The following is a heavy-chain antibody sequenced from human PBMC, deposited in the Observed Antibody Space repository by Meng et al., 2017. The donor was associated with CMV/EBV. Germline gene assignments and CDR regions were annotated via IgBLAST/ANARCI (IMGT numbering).Heavy chain of an antibody. V-gene: IGHV1-2*02. D-gene: IGHD3-3*01. CDR3: ARDPPVRSYYDFWSGFYLQNYYYGMDV. Sequence: ASVKVSCKASGYTFTGYYMHWVRQAPGQGLEWMGWINPNSGGTNYAQKFQGRVTMTRDTSISTAYMELSRLRSDDTAVYYCARDPPVRSYYDFWSGFYLQNYYYGMDVWGQGTTVTAP. CDR2: INPNSGGT. CDR1: GYTFTGYY. J-gene: IGHJ6*02.